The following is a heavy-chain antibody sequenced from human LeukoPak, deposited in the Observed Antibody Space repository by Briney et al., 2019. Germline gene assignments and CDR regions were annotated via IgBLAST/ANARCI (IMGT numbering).Heavy chain of an antibody. J-gene: IGHJ6*02. CDR1: GYTFTSYD. CDR3: ARGYSSWFPYYYYYGMDA. V-gene: IGHV1-8*01. Sequence: ASVKVSCKASGYTFTSYDINWVRQATGQGLEWMGWMNPNSGNTGYAQKFQGRVTMTRNTSISTAYMELSSLRSEDTAVYYCARGYSSWFPYYYYYGMDAWGQGTTVTVSS. CDR2: MNPNSGNT. D-gene: IGHD6-13*01.